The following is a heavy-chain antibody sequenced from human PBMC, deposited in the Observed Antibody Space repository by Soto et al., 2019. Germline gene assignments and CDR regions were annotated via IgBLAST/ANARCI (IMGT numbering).Heavy chain of an antibody. V-gene: IGHV1-18*01. CDR1: GYTFTSYG. CDR2: VSAYNGNT. D-gene: IGHD3-16*02. CDR3: ARAMITFGGVTVALYYFDY. J-gene: IGHJ4*02. Sequence: QVQLVQSGAEVKKPGASVKVSCKASGYTFTSYGISWVRQAPGQGLEWMGWVSAYNGNTNYAQKLQGRVTMTTDTSTSTAYMELRSLRSDDTAVYYCARAMITFGGVTVALYYFDYWGQGTLVTVSS.